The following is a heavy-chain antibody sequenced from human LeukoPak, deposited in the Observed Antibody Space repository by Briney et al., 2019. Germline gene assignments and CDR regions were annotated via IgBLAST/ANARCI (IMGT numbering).Heavy chain of an antibody. CDR2: IIPIFGTA. J-gene: IGHJ5*02. CDR3: ARVDCSTSCYRSWFDP. D-gene: IGHD2-2*01. Sequence: SVKVSCKAAGGTFSSYAISWVRQAPGQGLEWMRGIIPIFGTANYAQKFQGRVTITTDESTSTAYMELSSLRSEDTAVYYCARVDCSTSCYRSWFDPWGQGTLVTVSS. CDR1: GGTFSSYA. V-gene: IGHV1-69*05.